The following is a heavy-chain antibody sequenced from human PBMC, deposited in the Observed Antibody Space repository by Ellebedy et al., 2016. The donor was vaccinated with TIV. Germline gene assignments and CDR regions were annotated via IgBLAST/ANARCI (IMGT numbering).Heavy chain of an antibody. J-gene: IGHJ4*02. CDR3: ARLDTIFGVVSFFDY. D-gene: IGHD3-3*01. Sequence: MPSETLSLTCTVSGGSISSSSYYWGWIRQPPGKGLEWIGSIYYSGSTYYNPSLKSRVTISVDTSKNQFSLKLSSVTAADMAVYYCARLDTIFGVVSFFDYWGQGTLVTVSS. V-gene: IGHV4-39*01. CDR1: GGSISSSSYY. CDR2: IYYSGST.